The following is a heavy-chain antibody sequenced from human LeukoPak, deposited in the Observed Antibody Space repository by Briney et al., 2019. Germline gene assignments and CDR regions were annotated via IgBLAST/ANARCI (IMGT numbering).Heavy chain of an antibody. CDR1: GFTFSSYS. V-gene: IGHV3-21*01. CDR2: ISSSSSYI. Sequence: GGSLRLTCAASGFTFSSYSMNWVRQAPGKGLEWVSTISSSSSYIYYADSVKGRFTISRDNAKNSLYLQMNSLRAEDTAVYYCARARITGTTLPVDYWGQGTLVTVSS. CDR3: ARARITGTTLPVDY. J-gene: IGHJ4*02. D-gene: IGHD1-20*01.